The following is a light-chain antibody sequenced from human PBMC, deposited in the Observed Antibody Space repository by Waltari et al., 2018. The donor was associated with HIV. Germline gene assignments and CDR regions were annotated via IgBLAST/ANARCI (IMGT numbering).Light chain of an antibody. CDR2: KDS. CDR1: ALPKQY. V-gene: IGLV3-25*03. J-gene: IGLJ2*01. Sequence: SYEVTQPPSVSVSSGQTARITCSGDALPKQYAHWYQQRPGQAPVVGIYKDSERPSGIPERFSGSSSGTTVTLTISGVQAEDEADYYCQSADSSGTSVVFGGGTKLTVL. CDR3: QSADSSGTSVV.